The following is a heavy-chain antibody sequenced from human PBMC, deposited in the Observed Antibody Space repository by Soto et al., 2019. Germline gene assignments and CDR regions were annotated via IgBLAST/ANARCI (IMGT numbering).Heavy chain of an antibody. J-gene: IGHJ6*02. CDR3: ARWDSSSWTNTQRYGMDV. Sequence: GGSLRLSCAASGFTVSSNYMSWVRQAPGKGLEWVSVIYSGGSTYYADSVKGRFTISRDNSKNTLYLQMNSLRAEDTAVYYCARWDSSSWTNTQRYGMDVWGQGTTVTVSS. CDR2: IYSGGST. CDR1: GFTVSSNY. V-gene: IGHV3-53*01. D-gene: IGHD6-13*01.